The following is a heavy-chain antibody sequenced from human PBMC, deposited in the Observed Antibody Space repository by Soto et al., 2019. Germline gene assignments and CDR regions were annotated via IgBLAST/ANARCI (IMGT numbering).Heavy chain of an antibody. D-gene: IGHD2-2*01. CDR2: IYHSGST. J-gene: IGHJ5*02. CDR1: GGSISSGGYS. CDR3: ARVPDR. V-gene: IGHV4-30-2*01. Sequence: SETLSLTCAVSGGSISSGGYSWSWIRQPPGKGLEWIGYIYHSGSTYYNPSLKSRVTISLETSKNQFSLKLSSVTAADTAVYYCARVPDRWGQGTLVTVSS.